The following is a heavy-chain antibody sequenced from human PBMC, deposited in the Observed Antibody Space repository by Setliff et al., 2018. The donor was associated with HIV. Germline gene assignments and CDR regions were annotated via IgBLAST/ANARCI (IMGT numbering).Heavy chain of an antibody. CDR2: ILPLLGST. CDR3: AGDKGGMPEHHYLDY. J-gene: IGHJ4*02. D-gene: IGHD3-16*01. CDR1: GGSFSSYA. V-gene: IGHV1-69*13. Sequence: SVKVSCKASGGSFSSYALDWVRQAPGQGLEWIGGILPLLGSTNYAQKFQDRVTITADEFTNTAYMELKSLTSGDTAVYYCAGDKGGMPEHHYLDYWGQGTLVTVSS.